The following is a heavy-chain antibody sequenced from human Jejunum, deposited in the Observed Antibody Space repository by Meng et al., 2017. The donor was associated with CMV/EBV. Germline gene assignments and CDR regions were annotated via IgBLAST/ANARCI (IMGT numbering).Heavy chain of an antibody. Sequence: LSWAASGITFSSSGMGWVRQGQGKGLEWVSGISGTATSTYYADSVKGRFTISRDNSKNTLYLQMNSLRAEDTAVYYCAKDNGWLSAYWGQGTLVTVSS. D-gene: IGHD3-22*01. V-gene: IGHV3-23*01. CDR2: ISGTATST. CDR1: GITFSSSG. J-gene: IGHJ4*02. CDR3: AKDNGWLSAY.